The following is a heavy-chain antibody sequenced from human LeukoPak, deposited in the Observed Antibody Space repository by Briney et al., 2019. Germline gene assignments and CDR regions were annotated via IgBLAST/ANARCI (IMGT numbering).Heavy chain of an antibody. Sequence: PSETLSLTCTVSGGSVTSYYWSWIRQPPGRGLEWIGYIYYSGSTSYNPSLKSRVTLSVDTSKNQFSLKLNSVTAADTAVYYCARENNYFDYWGQGTLVTVSS. CDR1: GGSVTSYY. CDR3: ARENNYFDY. J-gene: IGHJ4*02. CDR2: IYYSGST. V-gene: IGHV4-59*02.